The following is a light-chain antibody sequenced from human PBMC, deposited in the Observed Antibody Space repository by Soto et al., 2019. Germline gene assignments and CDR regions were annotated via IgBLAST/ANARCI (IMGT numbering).Light chain of an antibody. CDR2: GAS. J-gene: IGKJ1*01. V-gene: IGKV3-20*01. CDR1: QSVSSN. Sequence: EIVMTQSPATLSVSLGERATLSCRASQSVSSNLAWYQQKPGQAPRLLIYGASSRATGIPDRFSGSGSGTDFTLTISRLEPEDFAVYYCQQYGSSLTWTFGQGTKVDIK. CDR3: QQYGSSLTWT.